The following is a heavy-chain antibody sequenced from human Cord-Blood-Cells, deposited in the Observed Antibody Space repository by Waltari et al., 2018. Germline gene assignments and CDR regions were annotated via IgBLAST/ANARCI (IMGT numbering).Heavy chain of an antibody. Sequence: QVQLVQSGAEVKKPGASVKVSCKASGYTFTGYYMHWVRQAPGQGLEWMGRINPTSGGTNYAQKFQGRVTMTRDTSISTAYMELSRLRSDDTAVYYCARDGWEYQLLPLGYWGQGTLVTVSS. CDR3: ARDGWEYQLLPLGY. J-gene: IGHJ4*02. CDR2: INPTSGGT. D-gene: IGHD2-2*01. V-gene: IGHV1-2*06. CDR1: GYTFTGYY.